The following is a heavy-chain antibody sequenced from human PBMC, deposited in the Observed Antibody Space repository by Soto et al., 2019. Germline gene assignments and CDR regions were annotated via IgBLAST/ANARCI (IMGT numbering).Heavy chain of an antibody. CDR3: TXEPLWFGELFAPFDY. V-gene: IGHV3-15*01. CDR2: IKSKTDGGTT. J-gene: IGHJ4*02. CDR1: GFTFSNAW. Sequence: GGSLRLSFSASGFTFSNAWMSWVRPAPGKGLEWVGRIKSKTDGGTTDYAAPVKGRFTISRDDSKNTLYLQMNSLKTEDTAVYYCTXEPLWFGELFAPFDYWGQGTLVTVSS. D-gene: IGHD3-10*01.